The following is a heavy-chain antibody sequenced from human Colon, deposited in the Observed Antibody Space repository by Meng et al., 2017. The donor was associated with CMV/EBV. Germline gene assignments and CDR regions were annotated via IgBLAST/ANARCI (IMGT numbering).Heavy chain of an antibody. CDR2: ISAYNGNT. J-gene: IGHJ5*02. Sequence: ASVKVSCKASGFPFTSYSFTWVRQAPGQGLEGLGWISAYNGNTNYAQIVQGRVTMTTDPSTTTAYMELRNLRSGDTAVYYCARLNGGNSGDWFDPWGQGTLVTVSS. CDR1: GFPFTSYS. D-gene: IGHD4-23*01. CDR3: ARLNGGNSGDWFDP. V-gene: IGHV1-18*04.